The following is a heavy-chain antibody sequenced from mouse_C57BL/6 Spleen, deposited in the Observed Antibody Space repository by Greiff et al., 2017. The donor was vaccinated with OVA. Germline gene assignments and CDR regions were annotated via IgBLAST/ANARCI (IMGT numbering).Heavy chain of an antibody. V-gene: IGHV3-6*01. D-gene: IGHD2-3*01. CDR3: ARDGYYGVDY. CDR1: GYSITSGYY. Sequence: VQLKESGPGLVKPSQSLSLTCSVTGYSITSGYYWNWIRQFPGNKLEWMGYISYDGSNNYNPSLKNRISITRDTSKNQFFLKLNSVTTEDTATYYCARDGYYGVDYWGQGTSVTVSS. J-gene: IGHJ4*01. CDR2: ISYDGSN.